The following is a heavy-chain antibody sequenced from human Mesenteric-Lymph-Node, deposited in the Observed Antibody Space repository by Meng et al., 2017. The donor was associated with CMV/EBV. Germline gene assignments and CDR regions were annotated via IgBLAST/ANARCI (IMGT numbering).Heavy chain of an antibody. CDR1: GFTFSTYS. J-gene: IGHJ3*02. V-gene: IGHV3-48*04. D-gene: IGHD6-19*01. CDR2: ISSSSTSR. Sequence: GGSLRLSCAASGFTFSTYSMNWVRQAPGKGLEWISYISSSSTSRDYADSVKGRFTISRDNAKNSLYLQMYSLRADDTAVYYCARAQWSDALDIWGQGTMVTVSS. CDR3: ARAQWSDALDI.